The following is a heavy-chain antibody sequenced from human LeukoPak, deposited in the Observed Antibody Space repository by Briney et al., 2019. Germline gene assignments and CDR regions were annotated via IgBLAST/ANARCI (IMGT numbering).Heavy chain of an antibody. V-gene: IGHV3-74*01. Sequence: GGSLRLSCVASGFTFSSSWMHWVRQVPGKGLVWVSRINSDGSTTGYADSVKGRFTISRDNAKNTLYLQMNSLRAEDTAVYYCARRDVLEIWGQGTLVTVSS. CDR2: INSDGSTT. CDR1: GFTFSSSW. J-gene: IGHJ3*02. CDR3: ARRDVLEI.